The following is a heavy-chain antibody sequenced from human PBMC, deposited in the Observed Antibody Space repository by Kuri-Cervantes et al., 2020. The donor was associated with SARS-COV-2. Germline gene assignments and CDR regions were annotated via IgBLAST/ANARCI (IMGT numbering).Heavy chain of an antibody. CDR3: ARDRIDSSGYLDAFDI. V-gene: IGHV4-61*01. D-gene: IGHD3-22*01. CDR2: IYYSGST. CDR1: GGSISSSSYY. J-gene: IGHJ3*02. Sequence: ESLKISCTVSGGSISSSSYYWGWIRQPPGKGLEWIGYIYYSGSTNYNPSLKSRVTISVGTSKNQFSLKLSSVTAADTAVYYCARDRIDSSGYLDAFDIWGQGTMVTVSS.